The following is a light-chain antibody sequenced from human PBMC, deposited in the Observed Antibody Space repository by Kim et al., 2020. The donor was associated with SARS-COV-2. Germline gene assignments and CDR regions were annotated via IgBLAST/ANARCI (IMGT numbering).Light chain of an antibody. CDR1: SSDVGGYNY. CDR2: DVS. Sequence: GQSITISCTGTSSDVGGYNYVSWYQQHPGKVPKLVIYDVSKRPSGVSDRFSGSKSGNTASLTISGLQAEDEADYYCSSYTSISTWVFGGGTKLTVL. J-gene: IGLJ3*02. V-gene: IGLV2-14*04. CDR3: SSYTSISTWV.